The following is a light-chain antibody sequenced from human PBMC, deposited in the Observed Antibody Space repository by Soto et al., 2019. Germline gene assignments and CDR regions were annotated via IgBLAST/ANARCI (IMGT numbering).Light chain of an antibody. CDR2: GAS. CDR3: QQYGSSPKT. V-gene: IGKV3-20*01. CDR1: QSVGSNY. J-gene: IGKJ1*01. Sequence: EIVFTESPGTLSLSPGERARLSCRASQSVGSNYLAWYQQKPGQAPRLLIFGASDRATGIPDRFSGSGSGTDFTLTISRLEPEDFAVYYCQQYGSSPKTFGQGPKVDI.